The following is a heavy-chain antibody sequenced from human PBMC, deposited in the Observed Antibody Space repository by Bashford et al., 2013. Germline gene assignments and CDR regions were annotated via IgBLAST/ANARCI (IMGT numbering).Heavy chain of an antibody. CDR3: VTGYFSTFDY. CDR1: GGSISSYY. Sequence: SETLSLTCTVSGGSISSYYWSWIRQPAGKGLEWIGRIYTSGSTNYNPSLKSRVTISVDTSNNQFSLKMSSVTAADTAVYYCVTGYFSTFDYWGQGTLVTVSS. D-gene: IGHD3-22*01. CDR2: IYTSGST. V-gene: IGHV4-4*07. J-gene: IGHJ4*02.